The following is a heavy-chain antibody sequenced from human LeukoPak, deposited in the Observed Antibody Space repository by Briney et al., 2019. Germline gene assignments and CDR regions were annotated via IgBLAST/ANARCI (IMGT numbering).Heavy chain of an antibody. V-gene: IGHV6-1*01. CDR3: AREHILGYCSSTSCFSFDY. J-gene: IGHJ4*02. Sequence: SQTLSLTCAIPGDSVSSNSAAWNWIRQSPSRGLEWLGRTYYRSKWYNDYAVSVKSRITINPDTSKNQFSLKLSSVTAADTAVYYCAREHILGYCSSTSCFSFDYWGQGTLVTVSS. D-gene: IGHD2-2*01. CDR2: TYYRSKWYN. CDR1: GDSVSSNSAA.